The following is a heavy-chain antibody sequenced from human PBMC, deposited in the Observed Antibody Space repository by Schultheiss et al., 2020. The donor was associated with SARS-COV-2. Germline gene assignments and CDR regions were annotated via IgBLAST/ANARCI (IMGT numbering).Heavy chain of an antibody. D-gene: IGHD2-2*01. J-gene: IGHJ4*02. Sequence: GGSLRLSCAASGFTFSSYSMNWVRQAPGKGLEWVSVIYSGGSTYYADSVKGRFTISRDNAKNSLYLQMNSLRAEDTAVYYCARGEVRYQLDYWGQGTLVTVSS. CDR1: GFTFSSYS. CDR3: ARGEVRYQLDY. V-gene: IGHV3-66*01. CDR2: IYSGGST.